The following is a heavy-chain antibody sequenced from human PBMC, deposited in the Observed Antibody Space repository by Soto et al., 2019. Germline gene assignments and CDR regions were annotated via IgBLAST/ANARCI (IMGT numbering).Heavy chain of an antibody. Sequence: PGGSLRLSCAASGFTFSSYGMHWVRQAPGKGLEWVAVIWYDGSNKYYADSVKGRFTISRDNSKNTLYLQMNSLRAEDTAVYYCARGGGDANYYYYGMDVWGQGTTVTVSS. J-gene: IGHJ6*02. V-gene: IGHV3-33*01. D-gene: IGHD2-21*01. CDR3: ARGGGDANYYYYGMDV. CDR1: GFTFSSYG. CDR2: IWYDGSNK.